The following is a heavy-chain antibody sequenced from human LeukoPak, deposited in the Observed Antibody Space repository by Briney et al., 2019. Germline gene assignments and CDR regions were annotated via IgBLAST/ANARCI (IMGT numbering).Heavy chain of an antibody. CDR3: ARERYGNYN. CDR2: IKEDGSVK. J-gene: IGHJ4*02. CDR1: GFTFSSFW. V-gene: IGHV3-7*03. D-gene: IGHD4-11*01. Sequence: GSLRLSRAASGFTFSSFWMIWVRQAPGKGLEWVANIKEDGSVKNYVDSVKGRFTISRDNAKNSLFLQMNSLRAEDTAVYYCARERYGNYNWGQGTLVTVSS.